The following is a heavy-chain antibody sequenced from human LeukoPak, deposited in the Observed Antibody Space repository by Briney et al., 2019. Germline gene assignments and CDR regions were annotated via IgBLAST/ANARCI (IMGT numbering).Heavy chain of an antibody. J-gene: IGHJ4*02. Sequence: SETLSLACTVSGGSISSYYWSWIRQPPGKGLEWIGYIYYSGSTNYNPSLKSRVTISVDTSKNQFSLKLSSVTAADTAVYYCARGRRLTYYYGSGSYYNGDPFGYWGQGTLVTVSS. CDR2: IYYSGST. CDR3: ARGRRLTYYYGSGSYYNGDPFGY. D-gene: IGHD3-10*01. V-gene: IGHV4-59*12. CDR1: GGSISSYY.